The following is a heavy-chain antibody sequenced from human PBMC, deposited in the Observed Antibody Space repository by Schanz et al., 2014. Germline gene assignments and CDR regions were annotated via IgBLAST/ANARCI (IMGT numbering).Heavy chain of an antibody. V-gene: IGHV3-23*01. Sequence: EVQLLESGGGLVQPGGSLRLSCAASGFTFSNYAMSWVRQAPGKGLEWVSTISGRSGTTNYADSVKGRFTISRDNAKNSLYLQMNSLTAEDTAVYYCARGVRIDYWGQGTLVTVSS. J-gene: IGHJ4*02. D-gene: IGHD3-3*01. CDR3: ARGVRIDY. CDR1: GFTFSNYA. CDR2: ISGRSGTT.